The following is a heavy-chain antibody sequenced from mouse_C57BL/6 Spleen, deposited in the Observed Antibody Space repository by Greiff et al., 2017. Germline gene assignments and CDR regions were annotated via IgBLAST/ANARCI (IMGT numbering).Heavy chain of an antibody. Sequence: QVQLQQPGAELVMPGASVKLSCKASGYTFTSYWMHWVKQRPGQGLEWIGEIDPSDSYTNYNQKFKGKSTLTVDKSSSTAYMQLSSLTSEDSAVYYCARRGSSGYAFYYAMDYWGQGTSVTVSS. CDR1: GYTFTSYW. J-gene: IGHJ4*01. CDR3: ARRGSSGYAFYYAMDY. CDR2: IDPSDSYT. V-gene: IGHV1-69*01. D-gene: IGHD3-2*02.